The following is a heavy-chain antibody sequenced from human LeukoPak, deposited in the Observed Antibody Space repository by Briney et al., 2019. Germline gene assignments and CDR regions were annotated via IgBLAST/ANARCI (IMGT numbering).Heavy chain of an antibody. J-gene: IGHJ4*02. CDR1: GGSFSGYY. D-gene: IGHD2-15*01. CDR3: ARSSAGIKPPRRLSY. V-gene: IGHV4-34*01. Sequence: ASETLSLTCAVYGGSFSGYYWSWLRQPPGKGLEWLGEINHSGSTNYNPSLKSRVTISVDTSKNQFSLKLSSVTAADTAVYYCARSSAGIKPPRRLSYWGQGTLVTVSS. CDR2: INHSGST.